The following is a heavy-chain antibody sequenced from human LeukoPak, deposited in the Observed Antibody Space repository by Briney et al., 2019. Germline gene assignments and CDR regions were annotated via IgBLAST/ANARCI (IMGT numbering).Heavy chain of an antibody. J-gene: IGHJ4*02. CDR3: ARDWNGNFLY. CDR1: GFTFSTYE. CDR2: ITGSGSTK. D-gene: IGHD1-1*01. V-gene: IGHV3-48*03. Sequence: GGSLRLSCAASGFTFSTYEMNWVRQAPGKGLEWLSYITGSGSTKYYADSVRGRFTISRDNAKNTLYLQVNSLRAEDTAVYYCARDWNGNFLYWGQGTLVTVSS.